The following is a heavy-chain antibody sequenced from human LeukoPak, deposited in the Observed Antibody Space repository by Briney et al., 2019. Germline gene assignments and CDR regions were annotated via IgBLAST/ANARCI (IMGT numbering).Heavy chain of an antibody. V-gene: IGHV3-30*03. D-gene: IGHD5-12*01. CDR2: VSADGRTQ. Sequence: GGSLRLSCAASGFTFRTYSIHWVRQAPGKGLEWVTVVSADGRTQLYSDSVKGRFTVSRDNSLNTLHLQMNSLKTEDTAVYYCAREFGHDRWYFDYWGQGALVTVSS. CDR3: AREFGHDRWYFDY. CDR1: GFTFRTYS. J-gene: IGHJ4*02.